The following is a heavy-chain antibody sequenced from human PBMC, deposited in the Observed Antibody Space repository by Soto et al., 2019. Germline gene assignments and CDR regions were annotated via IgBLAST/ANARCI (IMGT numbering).Heavy chain of an antibody. D-gene: IGHD1-1*01. CDR1: GFSLSTYV. CDR3: AKGILLEPPGTRAFDI. V-gene: IGHV3-23*01. CDR2: VGRSGTT. J-gene: IGHJ3*02. Sequence: RLSCAVSGFSLSTYVMSWVRQAPGKGLEWVSTVGRSGTTFYPDSVRGRFTISRDNSNNALFLQMNSPRADDTALYYCAKGILLEPPGTRAFDIWGQGTMVTASS.